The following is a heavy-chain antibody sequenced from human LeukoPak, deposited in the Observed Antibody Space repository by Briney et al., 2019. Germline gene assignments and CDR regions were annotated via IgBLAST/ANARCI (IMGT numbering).Heavy chain of an antibody. CDR3: AKDWRAISMVRGVLMDV. V-gene: IGHV3-30*18. CDR1: GFTFSSYG. CDR2: ISYDGSNK. D-gene: IGHD3-10*01. Sequence: PGGSLRLSCAASGFTFSSYGIHWVRQAPGKGLEWVAVISYDGSNKYYADSVKGRFSISRDNSKNTLYLQLNTLRAEDTAVYYCAKDWRAISMVRGVLMDVWGKGTTVTVSS. J-gene: IGHJ6*03.